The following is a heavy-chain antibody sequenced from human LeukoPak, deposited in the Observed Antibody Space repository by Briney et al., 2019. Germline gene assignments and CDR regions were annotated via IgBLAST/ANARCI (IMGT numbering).Heavy chain of an antibody. CDR2: IYSGGST. V-gene: IGHV3-53*01. CDR3: ASRIKRLYHYMDV. J-gene: IGHJ6*03. D-gene: IGHD3-16*01. Sequence: LSGGSLRLSCAASGFTVSSNYRSWVRQAPGKGLEWVSVIYSGGSTYYADSVKGRFTISRDNPTNTLYLQMNSLTAEDTAVYYCASRIKRLYHYMDVWGKGTTVTVSS. CDR1: GFTVSSNY.